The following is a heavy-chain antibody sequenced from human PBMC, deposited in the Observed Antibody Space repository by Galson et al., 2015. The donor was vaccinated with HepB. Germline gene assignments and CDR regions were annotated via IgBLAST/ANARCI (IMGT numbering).Heavy chain of an antibody. CDR2: IIPIFGTA. Sequence: SVTVSCKASGGTFSSYAISWVRQAPGQGLGWMGGIIPIFGTANYAQKFQGRVTITADESTSTAYMELSSLRSEDTAVYYCARGADRVYDFWSGYSDSHYYYYGMDVWGQGTTVTVSS. CDR3: ARGADRVYDFWSGYSDSHYYYYGMDV. V-gene: IGHV1-69*13. CDR1: GGTFSSYA. D-gene: IGHD3-3*01. J-gene: IGHJ6*02.